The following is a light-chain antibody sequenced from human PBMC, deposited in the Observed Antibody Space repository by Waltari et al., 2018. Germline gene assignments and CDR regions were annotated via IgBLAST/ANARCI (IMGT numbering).Light chain of an antibody. J-gene: IGKJ2*03. CDR1: QNIYSN. CDR2: AAS. Sequence: IQMTQSPSALSASVGDRVTISCRASQNIYSNLAWYQQKPGKAPKLLIYAASSLQSGIPSRFSGSGSGTDFTLTISSLQPEDSAGYYCQHYYDNPYSFGQGTKVESK. CDR3: QHYYDNPYS. V-gene: IGKV1-6*01.